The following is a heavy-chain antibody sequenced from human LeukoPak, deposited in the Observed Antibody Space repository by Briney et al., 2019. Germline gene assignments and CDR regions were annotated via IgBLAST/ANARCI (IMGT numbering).Heavy chain of an antibody. V-gene: IGHV1-46*01. J-gene: IGHJ3*02. CDR1: GYTFTSYY. Sequence: ASVKVSCKASGYTFTSYYMHWVRQAPGQGLEWMGIINPSGGSTSYAQKFQGRVTMTRDMSTSTVYMELSSLRSEDTAVYYCARGYCSSTSGPNHDAFDIWGQGTMVTVSS. CDR3: ARGYCSSTSGPNHDAFDI. D-gene: IGHD2-2*01. CDR2: INPSGGST.